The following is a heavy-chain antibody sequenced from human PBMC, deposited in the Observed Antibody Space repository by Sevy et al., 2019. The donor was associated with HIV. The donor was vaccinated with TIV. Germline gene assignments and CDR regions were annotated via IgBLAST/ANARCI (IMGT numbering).Heavy chain of an antibody. CDR2: IYYSGST. CDR3: ARGAYYFDY. V-gene: IGHV4-59*01. J-gene: IGHJ4*02. CDR1: GGSISSYY. Sequence: SETLSLTCTVSGGSISSYYWSWIRQPPGKGLEWIGYIYYSGSTNYNPSLKSRVAISVDTSKNQFSLKLSSVTAADTAVYYCARGAYYFDYWGQGTLVTVSS.